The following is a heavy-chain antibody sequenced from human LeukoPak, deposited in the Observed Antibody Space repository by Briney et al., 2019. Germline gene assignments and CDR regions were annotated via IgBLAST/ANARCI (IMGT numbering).Heavy chain of an antibody. CDR3: ARGSAVAGIGY. D-gene: IGHD6-19*01. CDR2: ISPYNGKT. Sequence: GASVKVSCKASGYPFTNYGINCVRQAPGQGLEWMGWISPYNGKTDYIQTLQGRVTMTTDTSTSTAYMELRSLRSDDTAVYYCARGSAVAGIGYWGQGTLVIVSS. V-gene: IGHV1-18*04. J-gene: IGHJ4*02. CDR1: GYPFTNYG.